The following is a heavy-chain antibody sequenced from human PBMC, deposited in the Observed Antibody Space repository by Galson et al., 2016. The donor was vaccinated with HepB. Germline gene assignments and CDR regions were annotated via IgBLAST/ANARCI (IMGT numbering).Heavy chain of an antibody. V-gene: IGHV1-8*01. CDR3: ARGPPGVLVGSSNYDYGVDV. CDR2: MNPNSGNT. J-gene: IGHJ6*02. D-gene: IGHD2-8*02. Sequence: SVKVSCKASGYTFGSHDMNWVRQATGQGLEWMGWMNPNSGNTGYAQKFQGRVTLTRDTSISAAYLELSSLTTEDTAVYYCARGPPGVLVGSSNYDYGVDVWGQGTTVSVSS. CDR1: GYTFGSHD.